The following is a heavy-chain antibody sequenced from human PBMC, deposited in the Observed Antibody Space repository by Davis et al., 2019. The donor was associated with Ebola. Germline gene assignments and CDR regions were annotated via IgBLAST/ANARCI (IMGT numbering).Heavy chain of an antibody. J-gene: IGHJ4*02. V-gene: IGHV3-48*03. CDR2: ISSSGSTI. Sequence: LSLTCAASGFTFSSYEMNWVRQAPGKGLEWVSYISSSGSTIYYADSVKGRFTISRDNAKNSLYLQMNSLRAEDTAVYYCARGVLNQWLVLNYWGQGTLVTVSS. CDR3: ARGVLNQWLVLNY. CDR1: GFTFSSYE. D-gene: IGHD6-19*01.